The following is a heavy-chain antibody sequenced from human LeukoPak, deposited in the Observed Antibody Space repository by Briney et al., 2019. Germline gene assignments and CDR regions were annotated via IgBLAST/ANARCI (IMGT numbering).Heavy chain of an antibody. D-gene: IGHD4-23*01. Sequence: GGSLRLSCAASGFTFSDYYMSWIRQAPGKGLEWISYISSSGSTIYYADSVKGRFTISRDNSRNTLYLQMNSLRAEDTAIYYCAKHDYGGNNPFDYWGQGTLVTVSS. V-gene: IGHV3-11*01. CDR1: GFTFSDYY. CDR3: AKHDYGGNNPFDY. CDR2: ISSSGSTI. J-gene: IGHJ4*02.